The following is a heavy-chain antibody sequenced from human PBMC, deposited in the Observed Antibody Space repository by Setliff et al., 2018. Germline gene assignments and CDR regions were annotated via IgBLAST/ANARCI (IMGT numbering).Heavy chain of an antibody. D-gene: IGHD3-10*01. V-gene: IGHV4-59*11. CDR3: ARDRATVIRGVTSFFYYYMDV. J-gene: IGHJ6*03. CDR1: GGSIGPHY. Sequence: PSETLSLTCTVSGGSIGPHYWSWIRQAPGKGLEWIGHIFYSDTAKYNPSLESRAAISVDSSKNQFSLKLRSVTAADAAVYYCARDRATVIRGVTSFFYYYMDVWGGGTTVTVSS. CDR2: IFYSDTA.